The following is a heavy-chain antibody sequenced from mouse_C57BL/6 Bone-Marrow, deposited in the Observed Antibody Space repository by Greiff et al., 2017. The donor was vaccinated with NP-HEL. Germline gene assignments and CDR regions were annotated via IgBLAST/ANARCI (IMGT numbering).Heavy chain of an antibody. Sequence: QVQLQQPGAELVMPGASVKLSCKASGYTFTSYWMFWVKQRPGQGLEWIGEIDPSDSYTNYNQKFKGKSTLTVDKSSSTAYMQLSSLTSEDSAVYYCARDDGYYVAYWGQGTLVTVSA. CDR1: GYTFTSYW. CDR3: ARDDGYYVAY. J-gene: IGHJ3*01. CDR2: IDPSDSYT. V-gene: IGHV1-69*01. D-gene: IGHD2-3*01.